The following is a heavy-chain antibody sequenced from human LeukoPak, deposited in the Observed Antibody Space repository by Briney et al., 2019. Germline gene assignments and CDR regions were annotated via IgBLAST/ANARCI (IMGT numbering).Heavy chain of an antibody. CDR2: IYYSGST. Sequence: SETLSLTCTVSGCSINSYYWSWIRQPPGKGLEWIGYIYYSGSTNYNPSLKSRVTISVDTSKNQFSLKLSSVTAADTAVYYCARCLTGYYNPYFDYWGQGTLVTVSS. D-gene: IGHD3-9*01. CDR1: GCSINSYY. J-gene: IGHJ4*02. V-gene: IGHV4-59*01. CDR3: ARCLTGYYNPYFDY.